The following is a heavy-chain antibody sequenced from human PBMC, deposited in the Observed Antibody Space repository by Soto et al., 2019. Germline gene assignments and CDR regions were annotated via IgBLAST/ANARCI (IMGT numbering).Heavy chain of an antibody. D-gene: IGHD3-3*01. Sequence: GGSLRLSCAASGFTFSSYWMHWVRQAPGKGLVWVSRINSDGSSTSYADSVKGRFTISRDNAKNTLYLQMNSLRAEDTAVYYCARARDHYDFWSGYLGYYYYYYMDVWGKGTTVTVSS. CDR2: INSDGSST. CDR3: ARARDHYDFWSGYLGYYYYYYMDV. V-gene: IGHV3-74*01. CDR1: GFTFSSYW. J-gene: IGHJ6*03.